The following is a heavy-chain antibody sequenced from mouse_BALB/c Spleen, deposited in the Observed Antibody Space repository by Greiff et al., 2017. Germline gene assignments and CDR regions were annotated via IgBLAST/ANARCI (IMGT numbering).Heavy chain of an antibody. V-gene: IGHV5-4*02. CDR2: ISDGGSYT. Sequence: EVMLVESGGGLVKPGGSLKLSCAASGFTFSDYYMYWVRQTPEKRLEWVATISDGGSYTYYPDSVKGRFTISRDNAKNNLYLQMSSLRSEDTAMYYCARGDYDYSWFAYWGQGTLVTVSA. CDR1: GFTFSDYY. D-gene: IGHD2-4*01. CDR3: ARGDYDYSWFAY. J-gene: IGHJ3*01.